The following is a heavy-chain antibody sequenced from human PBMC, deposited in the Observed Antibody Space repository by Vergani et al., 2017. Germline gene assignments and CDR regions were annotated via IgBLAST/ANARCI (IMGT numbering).Heavy chain of an antibody. CDR3: TTDPDYGDSPFYYYYYYGMDV. CDR2: IKSKTDGGTT. J-gene: IGHJ6*02. CDR1: GFTFSNAW. V-gene: IGHV3-15*01. D-gene: IGHD4-17*01. Sequence: EVQLVESGGGLVKPGGSLRLSCAASGFTFSNAWMSWVRQAPGKGLEWVGRIKSKTDGGTTDYAAPVKGRFTISRDDSKNTLYLQMNSLKTEDTAVYYCTTDPDYGDSPFYYYYYYGMDVWGQGTTVTVSS.